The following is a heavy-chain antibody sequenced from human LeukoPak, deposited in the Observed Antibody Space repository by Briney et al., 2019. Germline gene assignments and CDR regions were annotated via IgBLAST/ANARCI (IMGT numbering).Heavy chain of an antibody. CDR2: INSDGSST. CDR3: ARQLRGAPGY. CDR1: GFTFSTYW. J-gene: IGHJ4*02. V-gene: IGHV3-74*01. Sequence: GGSLRLSCAASGFTFSTYWMHWVRQAPGKGLVWVSRINSDGSSTNYADSVKGRFTISRDTSKNTLYLQMNSLRVEDTAVYYCARQLRGAPGYWGQGTLVTVSS. D-gene: IGHD3-10*01.